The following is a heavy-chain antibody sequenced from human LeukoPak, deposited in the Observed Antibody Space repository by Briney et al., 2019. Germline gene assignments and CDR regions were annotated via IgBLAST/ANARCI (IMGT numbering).Heavy chain of an antibody. D-gene: IGHD6-6*01. Sequence: GGSLRLSCAASGFTFSSYAMSWVRQAPGKGLEWVSAISGSGGSTYYADSVKGRFTISRDNAKNSLYLQMNSLRAEDTAVYYCARAGGGLAAPSSYWGQGTLVTVSS. CDR1: GFTFSSYA. CDR3: ARAGGGLAAPSSY. J-gene: IGHJ4*02. V-gene: IGHV3-23*01. CDR2: ISGSGGST.